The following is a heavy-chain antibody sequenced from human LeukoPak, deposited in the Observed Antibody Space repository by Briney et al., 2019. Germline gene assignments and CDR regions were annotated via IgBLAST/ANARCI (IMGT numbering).Heavy chain of an antibody. CDR1: GGSVSSGSYY. J-gene: IGHJ6*04. V-gene: IGHV4-61*01. D-gene: IGHD2-2*01. Sequence: PSETLSLTCTVSGGSVSSGSYYWSWIRQPPGKGLEWIGYIYYSGSTNYNPSLKSRVTISVDTSKNQFSLKLSSVTAADTAVYYCARLPLIGYCSSTSCLPNNYYDYGMDVWGKGTTVTVSS. CDR2: IYYSGST. CDR3: ARLPLIGYCSSTSCLPNNYYDYGMDV.